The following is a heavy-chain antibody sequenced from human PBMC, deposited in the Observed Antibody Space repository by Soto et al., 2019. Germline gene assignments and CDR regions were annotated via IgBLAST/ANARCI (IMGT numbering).Heavy chain of an antibody. CDR1: GDSISRGPYS. CDR2: FHYRDNT. Sequence: SETLSLTCTVSGDSISRGPYSWGWVLHPPGEGLEWIATFHYRDNTYFNRSLESRFTISMDTSKNQFSLKLSSVTAADTAVYYCASAMPWVDSYGYGVRFDPWGQGTLVTVS. V-gene: IGHV4-39*07. J-gene: IGHJ5*02. D-gene: IGHD5-18*01. CDR3: ASAMPWVDSYGYGVRFDP.